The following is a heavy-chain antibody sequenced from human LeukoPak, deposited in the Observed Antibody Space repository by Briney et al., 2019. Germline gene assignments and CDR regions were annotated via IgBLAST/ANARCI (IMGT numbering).Heavy chain of an antibody. D-gene: IGHD3-22*01. V-gene: IGHV4-38-2*02. CDR3: ARTLSDSSPVAT. CDR1: GYFLSSGFY. CDR2: VYHSGTT. Sequence: SETLSLTCSVSGYFLSSGFYWGWIRQPPGKGLEWIASVYHSGTTIYNPSLKSRVTMSMDTSMNHYPLKLRSVTAAETAVYYCARTLSDSSPVATWGQGTLVTVSS. J-gene: IGHJ4*02.